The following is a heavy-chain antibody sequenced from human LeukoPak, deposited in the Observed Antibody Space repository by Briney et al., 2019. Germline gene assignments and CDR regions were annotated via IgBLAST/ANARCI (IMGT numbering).Heavy chain of an antibody. V-gene: IGHV3-20*04. J-gene: IGHJ4*02. CDR2: INWNGGST. CDR1: GFTFDDYG. Sequence: PAGSLRLSCAASGFTFDDYGMSWVRQAPGKGLEWVSGINWNGGSTGYADSVKGRFTISRDNAKNSLYLQMNSQRAEDTALYYCARPTGGNYGFDYWGQGTLVTVSS. D-gene: IGHD3-10*01. CDR3: ARPTGGNYGFDY.